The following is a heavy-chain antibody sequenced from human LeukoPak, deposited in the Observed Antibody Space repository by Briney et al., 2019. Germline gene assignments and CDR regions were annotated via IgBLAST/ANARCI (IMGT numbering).Heavy chain of an antibody. CDR1: GGSISSYY. CDR3: ARGLGGAGTYWFDP. J-gene: IGHJ5*02. CDR2: IYYSGST. V-gene: IGHV4-59*01. Sequence: KASGTLSLTCTVSGGSISSYYWSWIRQPPGKGLEWIGYIYYSGSTNYNPSLKSRVTISVDTSKNQFSLKLSSVTAADTAVYYCARGLGGAGTYWFDPWGQGTLVTVSS. D-gene: IGHD3-10*01.